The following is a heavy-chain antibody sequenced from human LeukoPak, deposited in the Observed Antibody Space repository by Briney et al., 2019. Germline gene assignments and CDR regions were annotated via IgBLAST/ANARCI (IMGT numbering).Heavy chain of an antibody. D-gene: IGHD1-26*01. Sequence: VSVKVSCKVSGYTLTELSMHWVRQAPGKGLEWMGGFDPEDGETIYAQKFQGRVTMTEDTSTDTAYMELSSLRSEDTAVYYCATDPSARSYYGYWGQGTLVTVSS. CDR2: FDPEDGET. CDR3: ATDPSARSYYGY. V-gene: IGHV1-24*01. J-gene: IGHJ4*02. CDR1: GYTLTELS.